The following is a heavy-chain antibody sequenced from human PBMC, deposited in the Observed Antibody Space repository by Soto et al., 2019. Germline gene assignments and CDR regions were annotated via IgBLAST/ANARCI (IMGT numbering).Heavy chain of an antibody. CDR2: ISAYNGNT. CDR3: ARGGYYYGSGFLGVGYYFDY. V-gene: IGHV1-18*01. CDR1: GYTFTSYG. J-gene: IGHJ4*02. Sequence: QVQLVQSGAEVKKPGASVKVSCKASGYTFTSYGTSWVRQAPGQGLEWMGWISAYNGNTNYAQKLQGRVTMTTDTSTSTAYMELRSLRSDDTAVYYCARGGYYYGSGFLGVGYYFDYWGQGTLVTVSS. D-gene: IGHD3-10*01.